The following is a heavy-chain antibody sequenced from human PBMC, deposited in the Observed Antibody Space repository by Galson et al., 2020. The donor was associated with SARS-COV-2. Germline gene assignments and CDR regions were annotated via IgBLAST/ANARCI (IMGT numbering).Heavy chain of an antibody. V-gene: IGHV3-23*01. CDR1: GFIFSTYA. CDR3: AKYVGAAPAFDV. Sequence: GGSLRLSCAASGFIFSTYAITWVRQAPGKGLEWVSSISGSGDGTYYADSVKGRFTISRDRSKNTLYLQMNSLRVEDTAVYYCAKYVGAAPAFDVWGQGTMVTVSS. CDR2: ISGSGDGT. J-gene: IGHJ3*01. D-gene: IGHD1-26*01.